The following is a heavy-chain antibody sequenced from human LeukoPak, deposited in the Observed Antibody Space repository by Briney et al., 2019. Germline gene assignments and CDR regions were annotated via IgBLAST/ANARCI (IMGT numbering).Heavy chain of an antibody. CDR3: ARDGGWYKRGLDYYYYYMDV. CDR2: ISSSSNYI. CDR1: GFTFSHYS. D-gene: IGHD6-19*01. Sequence: GGSLRLSCAASGFTFSHYSMNMNWVRQAPGKGLEWVSSISSSSNYIYYADSVKGRFTISRDNAKNSLYLQMNSLRPEDTAFYYCARDGGWYKRGLDYYYYYMDVWGKGTTVTVSS. J-gene: IGHJ6*03. V-gene: IGHV3-21*04.